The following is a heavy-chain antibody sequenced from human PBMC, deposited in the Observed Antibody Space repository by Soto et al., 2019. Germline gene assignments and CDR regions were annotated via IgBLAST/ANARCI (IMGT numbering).Heavy chain of an antibody. CDR1: GFTFSSYA. V-gene: IGHV3-23*01. Sequence: EVQLLESGRGLVQPGGSLRLSCAASGFTFSSYAMSWVRQAPGKGLEWVSAISGSGGSTYYADSVKGRFTISRDNSKNTLYLQMNSLRAEDTAVYYCAKDPYDYVWGSYSYYWGQGTLVTVSS. J-gene: IGHJ4*02. CDR3: AKDPYDYVWGSYSYY. D-gene: IGHD3-16*02. CDR2: ISGSGGST.